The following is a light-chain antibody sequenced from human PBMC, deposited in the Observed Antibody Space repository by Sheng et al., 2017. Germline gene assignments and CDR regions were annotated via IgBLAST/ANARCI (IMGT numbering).Light chain of an antibody. J-gene: IGKJ4*01. CDR3: QQHLSSPLT. Sequence: EIVMTQSPATLSVSPGERATLSCRASQSISTRLAWYQQKPGQAPRLLIYDASTRATGVPDRFSGSGSGTDFTLTISRLEPEDFAVYFCQQHLSSPLTFGGGTKVEIK. CDR2: DAS. CDR1: QSISTR. V-gene: IGKV3-20*01.